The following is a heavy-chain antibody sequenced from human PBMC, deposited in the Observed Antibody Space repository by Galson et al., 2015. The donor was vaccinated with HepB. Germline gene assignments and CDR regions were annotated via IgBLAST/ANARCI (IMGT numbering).Heavy chain of an antibody. J-gene: IGHJ4*02. D-gene: IGHD7-27*01. CDR1: GFTFSDYS. V-gene: IGHV3-11*01. CDR3: ARSRPHWGCRRVGGEEFDS. CDR2: VSGSGSTL. Sequence: SLRLSCAASGFTFSDYSMSWIRQAPEKGLEWVAYVSGSGSTLYYAESVKGRFTISRDNAKISLYLQMNSLRAEDTALYYCARSRPHWGCRRVGGEEFDSWGQGTLVTVSS.